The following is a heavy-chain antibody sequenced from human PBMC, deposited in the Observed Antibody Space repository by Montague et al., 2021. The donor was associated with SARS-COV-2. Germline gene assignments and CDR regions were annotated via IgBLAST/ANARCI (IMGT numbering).Heavy chain of an antibody. J-gene: IGHJ4*02. CDR2: IYYSGST. D-gene: IGHD3-3*01. Sequence: SETLSLTCTVSGGSISSSSYFSGWIRQPPGKGLEWIGSIYYSGSTYYNPPLKSRVTISVDTSKNQFSLKLSTVTAADTAVFYCARKTSRGLRIFGVCTASYCCDYWGQGTLVTVSS. CDR1: GGSISSSSYF. V-gene: IGHV4-39*01. CDR3: ARKTSRGLRIFGVCTASYCCDY.